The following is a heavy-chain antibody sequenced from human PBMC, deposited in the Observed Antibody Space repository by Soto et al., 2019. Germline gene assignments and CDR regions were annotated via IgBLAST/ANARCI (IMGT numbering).Heavy chain of an antibody. J-gene: IGHJ3*02. V-gene: IGHV3-33*01. CDR2: IWYDGSNK. D-gene: IGHD2-2*01. CDR3: ARDAVQGASARHCSSTSCPDAFDI. CDR1: GFTFSSYG. Sequence: PGGSLRLSCAASGFTFSSYGMHWVRQAPGKGLEWVAVIWYDGSNKYYADSVKGRFTISRDNSKNTLYLQMNSLRAEDTAVNYCARDAVQGASARHCSSTSCPDAFDIWGQGTMVTVSS.